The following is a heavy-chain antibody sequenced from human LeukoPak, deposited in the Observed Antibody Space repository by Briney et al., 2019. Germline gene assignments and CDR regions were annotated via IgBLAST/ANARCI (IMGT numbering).Heavy chain of an antibody. CDR3: ARGRHSSGYYLNRGFDY. CDR2: INHSGST. V-gene: IGHV4-34*01. J-gene: IGHJ4*02. D-gene: IGHD3-22*01. Sequence: PSETLSLTCAVYGGSFSGYYWSWIRQPPGKGLEWIGEINHSGSTNYNPSLKSRVTISVDTSKNQFSLKLSSVTAADTAVYYCARGRHSSGYYLNRGFDYWGQGTLVTVSS. CDR1: GGSFSGYY.